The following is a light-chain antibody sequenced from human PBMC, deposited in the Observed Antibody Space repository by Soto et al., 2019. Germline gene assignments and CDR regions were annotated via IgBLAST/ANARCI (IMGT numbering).Light chain of an antibody. CDR1: SSDVGNYNY. J-gene: IGLJ1*01. Sequence: QSVLPQPASVSGSPGQSITISCTGTSSDVGNYNYVSWYQQHPGKAPKLMIHDVSNRPSGVSNRFSGPKSGNTASLTISGLQAEDEADYYCSSYTSSSTYVFGTGTKVT. CDR2: DVS. CDR3: SSYTSSSTYV. V-gene: IGLV2-14*01.